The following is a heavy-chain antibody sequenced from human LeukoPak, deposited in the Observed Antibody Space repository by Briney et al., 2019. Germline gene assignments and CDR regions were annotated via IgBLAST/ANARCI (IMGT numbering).Heavy chain of an antibody. CDR3: ARRQDGGYGSDAFDI. D-gene: IGHD5-12*01. V-gene: IGHV3-74*01. J-gene: IGHJ3*02. Sequence: GGSLGLSCAASGFTFSSYWMHWVRQAPGKGLVWVSRINSDGSSTSYADSVKGRFTISRDNAKNTLYLQMNSLRAEDTAVYYCARRQDGGYGSDAFDIWGQGTMVTVSS. CDR1: GFTFSSYW. CDR2: INSDGSST.